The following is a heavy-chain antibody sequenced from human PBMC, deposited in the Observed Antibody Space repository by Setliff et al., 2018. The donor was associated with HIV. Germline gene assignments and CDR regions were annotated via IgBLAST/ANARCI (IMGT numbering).Heavy chain of an antibody. V-gene: IGHV6-1*01. D-gene: IGHD6-19*01. CDR2: TYYRSKWYF. J-gene: IGHJ4*02. Sequence: SQTLSLPCVISGDSVSSNNAAWNWIRQSPLRGLEWLGRTYYRSKWYFDYAVSVKSRIIINPDTSKNQFSLHLNSVTPEDTAVYYCARGSYGSVLLWGQGTPVTVSS. CDR1: GDSVSSNNAA. CDR3: ARGSYGSVLL.